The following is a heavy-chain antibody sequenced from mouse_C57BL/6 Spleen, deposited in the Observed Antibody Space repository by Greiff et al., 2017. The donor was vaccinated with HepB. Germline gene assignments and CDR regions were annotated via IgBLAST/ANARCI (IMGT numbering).Heavy chain of an antibody. D-gene: IGHD2-4*01. J-gene: IGHJ3*01. CDR3: ARDYDYDDGAWFAY. CDR2: INPYNGDT. V-gene: IGHV1-20*01. CDR1: GYSFTGYF. Sequence: VQLKESGPELVKPGDSVKISCKASGYSFTGYFMNWVMQSHGKSLEWIGRINPYNGDTFYNQKFKGKATLTVDKSSSTAHMELRSLTSEDSAVYYCARDYDYDDGAWFAYWGQGTLVTVSA.